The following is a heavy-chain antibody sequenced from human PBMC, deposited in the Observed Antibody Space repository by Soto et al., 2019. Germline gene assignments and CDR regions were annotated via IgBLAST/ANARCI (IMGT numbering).Heavy chain of an antibody. J-gene: IGHJ6*02. CDR2: ITSGGTCF. CDR3: ARGRYDLGV. V-gene: IGHV3-48*03. D-gene: IGHD3-9*01. CDR1: GFNFGDYE. Sequence: EVQLVESGGGLVQPGGSLRLSCAASGFNFGDYEMNWVRQAPGKGLEWISMITSGGTCFYYADSVRGRFAISRDDTENSLHLQMNSIRGEDTAMYYCARGRYDLGVWGQGTTVTVSS.